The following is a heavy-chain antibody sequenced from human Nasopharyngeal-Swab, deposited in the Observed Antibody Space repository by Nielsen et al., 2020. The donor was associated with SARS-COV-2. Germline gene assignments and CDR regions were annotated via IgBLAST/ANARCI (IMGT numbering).Heavy chain of an antibody. CDR2: VFYSGTT. J-gene: IGHJ4*02. D-gene: IGHD3-16*02. V-gene: IGHV4-39*01. Sequence: SETLSLTCAVSGGSISTSTYYWGWIRQPPGKGLEWIGNVFYSGTTYYSPSLKSRLTLSVDTSKNQFSLQLRSATAADTAVYYCARFRYTGSYFDYWGQGILVTVSS. CDR3: ARFRYTGSYFDY. CDR1: GGSISTSTYY.